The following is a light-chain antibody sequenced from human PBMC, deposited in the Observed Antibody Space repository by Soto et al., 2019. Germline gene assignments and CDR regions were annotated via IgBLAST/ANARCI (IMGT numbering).Light chain of an antibody. Sequence: QSALTQPASVSGSPGQSITISCTGTSSDVGGYNYVSWYQQHPGKAPKLMIYEVSNRPSGVSNRFSGSKSGNTASLTISGLQAEDEADYDCSSYTSSSTPDVVGTGTKVTVL. CDR2: EVS. CDR1: SSDVGGYNY. CDR3: SSYTSSSTPDV. V-gene: IGLV2-14*01. J-gene: IGLJ1*01.